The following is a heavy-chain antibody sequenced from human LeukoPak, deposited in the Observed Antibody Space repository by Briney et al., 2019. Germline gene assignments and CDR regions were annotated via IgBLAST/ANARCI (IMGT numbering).Heavy chain of an antibody. Sequence: SETLSLTCTVSGGSMNTYYWTWIRQTAGGGLEWIGQVHSSVGTTYNPSLRSRVSLSLDTSKNHFSLRLASVTAADTAVYFCARERDHGYSYGHVLDFWGQGIPVTVSS. D-gene: IGHD5-18*01. CDR3: ARERDHGYSYGHVLDF. CDR2: VHSSVGT. V-gene: IGHV4-4*07. CDR1: GGSMNTYY. J-gene: IGHJ4*02.